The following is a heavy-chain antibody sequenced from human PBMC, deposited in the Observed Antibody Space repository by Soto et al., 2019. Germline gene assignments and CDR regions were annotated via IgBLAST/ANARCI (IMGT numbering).Heavy chain of an antibody. J-gene: IGHJ4*02. CDR1: GFTFSSYG. V-gene: IGHV3-30*18. CDR3: AKDTYYYDRSGYYTYDH. D-gene: IGHD3-22*01. Sequence: LRLSCAASGFTFSSYGMHWVRQAPGKGLEWVAVISYDGSNKYYADSVKGRFTISRDNSRNTLDLQMNSLRAEDTAVYYCAKDTYYYDRSGYYTYDHWGQGTQVTVSS. CDR2: ISYDGSNK.